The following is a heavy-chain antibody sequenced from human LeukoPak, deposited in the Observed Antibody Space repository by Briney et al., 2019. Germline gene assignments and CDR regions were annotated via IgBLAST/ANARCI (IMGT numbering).Heavy chain of an antibody. V-gene: IGHV7-4-1*02. CDR2: INTNTGNP. J-gene: IGHJ4*02. CDR1: GYTFTTYA. D-gene: IGHD6-13*01. CDR3: AKEGQYSSSLYLGY. Sequence: ASVKVSCKASGYTFTTYAMNWVRQAPGQGLEWMGWINTNTGNPTYAQGFTGRFVFSLDTSVSTAYLQISSLKAEDTAVYYCAKEGQYSSSLYLGYWGQGTLVTVSS.